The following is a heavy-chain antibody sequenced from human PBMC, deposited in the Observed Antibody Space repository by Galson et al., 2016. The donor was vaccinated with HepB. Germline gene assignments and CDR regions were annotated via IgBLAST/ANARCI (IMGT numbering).Heavy chain of an antibody. CDR1: GYTFTDYY. D-gene: IGHD3-9*01. J-gene: IGHJ3*02. V-gene: IGHV1-2*02. Sequence: SVKVSCKASGYTFTDYYIHWVRQAPGQGLEWMGWINPNTGGTNFAQRFQSSVTMTRDTSIDTAYMEMSRLTSGDTAFYYCASFYDVLTSVHDGFDIWGQGTMVTVSS. CDR2: INPNTGGT. CDR3: ASFYDVLTSVHDGFDI.